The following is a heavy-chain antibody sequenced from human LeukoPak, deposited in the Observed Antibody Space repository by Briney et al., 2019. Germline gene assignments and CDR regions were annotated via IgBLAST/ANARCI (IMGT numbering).Heavy chain of an antibody. D-gene: IGHD3-10*01. V-gene: IGHV4-4*07. CDR3: ARGSMGGSGSYYRDYYYGMDV. Sequence: SETLSLTCTVSGGSISTYYWTWIRQPAGKGLEWIGRILNGGSTNYNPSLKSRVTMSVDTSKNQFSLKLNSVTAADTDVYYCARGSMGGSGSYYRDYYYGMDVWGQGTTVTVSS. J-gene: IGHJ6*02. CDR2: ILNGGST. CDR1: GGSISTYY.